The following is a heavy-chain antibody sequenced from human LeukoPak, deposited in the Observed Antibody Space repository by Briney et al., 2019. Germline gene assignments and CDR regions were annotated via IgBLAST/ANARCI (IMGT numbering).Heavy chain of an antibody. CDR2: IRYDGINK. CDR1: EFTFRTYG. J-gene: IGHJ4*02. CDR3: AKPHGYSYGFDY. D-gene: IGHD5-18*01. Sequence: GGSLRLSCAASEFTFRTYGMHWVRQAPGKGLEWVAFIRYDGINKYYADSMKGRFTISRDNSKNTLYLQMNSLRAEDTAVYYCAKPHGYSYGFDYWGQGTLVTVSS. V-gene: IGHV3-30*02.